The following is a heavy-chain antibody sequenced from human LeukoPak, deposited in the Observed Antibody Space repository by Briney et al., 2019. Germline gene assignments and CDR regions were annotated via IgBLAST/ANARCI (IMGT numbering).Heavy chain of an antibody. V-gene: IGHV3-30-3*01. CDR2: ISYDRSNK. D-gene: IGHD2-15*01. CDR3: ARGASGAYYYYGMDV. CDR1: GFTFSSYA. J-gene: IGHJ6*02. Sequence: GGSLRLSCAASGFTFSSYAMHCVRQAPGRGLEWVAVISYDRSNKYYADSVKGRFTISRDNSKNTLYLKMNSLTAEDTAVYYCARGASGAYYYYGMDVWGQGTTVTVSS.